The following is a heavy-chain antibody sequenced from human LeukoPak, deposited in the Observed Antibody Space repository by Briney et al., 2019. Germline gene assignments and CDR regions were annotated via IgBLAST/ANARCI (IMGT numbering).Heavy chain of an antibody. Sequence: GGSLRLSCAASGFTFSSYGMHWVRQAPGKGLEWVAFIWFDGSNKHYADSVKGRFTISRDNAKNTLYLQMNSLRAEDTAMYYCARDYGRSRDYGMDVWGQGTTVTVSS. CDR2: IWFDGSNK. D-gene: IGHD3-10*01. V-gene: IGHV3-33*01. CDR1: GFTFSSYG. CDR3: ARDYGRSRDYGMDV. J-gene: IGHJ6*02.